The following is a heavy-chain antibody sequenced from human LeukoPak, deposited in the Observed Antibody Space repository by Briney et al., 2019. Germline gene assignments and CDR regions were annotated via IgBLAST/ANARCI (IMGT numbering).Heavy chain of an antibody. CDR3: ARGLPYSSSWYWFDP. D-gene: IGHD6-13*01. V-gene: IGHV4-34*01. CDR1: GGSFSGYY. Sequence: SETLSLTCAVYGGSFSGYYWSWIRQPPGEGLEWIGEINHSGSTNYNPSLKSRVTISVDTSKNQFSLKLSSVTAADTAVYYCARGLPYSSSWYWFDPWGQGTLVTVSS. CDR2: INHSGST. J-gene: IGHJ5*02.